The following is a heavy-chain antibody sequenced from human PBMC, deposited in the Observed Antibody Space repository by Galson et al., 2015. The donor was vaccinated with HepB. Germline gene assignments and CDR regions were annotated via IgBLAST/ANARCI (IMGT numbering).Heavy chain of an antibody. Sequence: PALVKPTQTLTLTCTFSGFSVSIVGMCVNWIRQPPGKALEWLALIDWDDDKYYSTSLKTRLTISKDTSKNQVVLTMTNMDPVDTATYYCARNFNYDYVWGSYRYGGAFEIWGQGTMVTVSS. CDR3: ARNFNYDYVWGSYRYGGAFEI. CDR2: IDWDDDK. CDR1: GFSVSIVGMC. V-gene: IGHV2-70*01. J-gene: IGHJ3*02. D-gene: IGHD3-16*02.